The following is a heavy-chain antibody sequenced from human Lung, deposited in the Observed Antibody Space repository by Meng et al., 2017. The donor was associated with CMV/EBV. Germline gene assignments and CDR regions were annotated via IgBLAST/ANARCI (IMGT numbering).Heavy chain of an antibody. J-gene: IGHJ6*02. CDR1: GYTFSTFD. CDR3: ARTQIAVEAGGTKTKYYYYGLDV. Sequence: ASXXVSXKASGYTFSTFDINWVRLATGQGLEWMGWMNANSGNTGYAQKFQGRVSMTRDTSTNTAYMQLSSLRSDDTAVYFCARTQIAVEAGGTKTKYYYYGLDVXGQGTTVTVSS. V-gene: IGHV1-8*02. CDR2: MNANSGNT. D-gene: IGHD6-13*01.